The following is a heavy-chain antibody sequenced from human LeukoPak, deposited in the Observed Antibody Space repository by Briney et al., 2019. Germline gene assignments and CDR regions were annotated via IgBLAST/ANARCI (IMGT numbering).Heavy chain of an antibody. Sequence: PGGSLRLSCAASGFSFSSYGMHWVRQAPGKGLEWVAVICDGGTSDYYADSVKGRFTISRDNSRNTLYLQMNSLRTEDTAVYSCARAAFDSIGYCLFDYWGQGTLVTVSS. J-gene: IGHJ4*02. CDR1: GFSFSSYG. V-gene: IGHV3-33*01. CDR2: ICDGGTSD. CDR3: ARAAFDSIGYCLFDY. D-gene: IGHD3-22*01.